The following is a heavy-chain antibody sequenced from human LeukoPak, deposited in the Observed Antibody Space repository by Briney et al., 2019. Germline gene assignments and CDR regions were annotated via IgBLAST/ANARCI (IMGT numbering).Heavy chain of an antibody. Sequence: PGRSLRLSCAASGFTFSSYAMHWVRQAPGKGLEWVAVISYDGNNEYYADSVKGRFTLSRDNSKNTLYLQMNSLRGDDTAVFYCAKALASCSGGTCYDYYYYMEVWGKGTTVTVSS. V-gene: IGHV3-30-3*01. J-gene: IGHJ6*03. D-gene: IGHD2-15*01. CDR3: AKALASCSGGTCYDYYYYMEV. CDR1: GFTFSSYA. CDR2: ISYDGNNE.